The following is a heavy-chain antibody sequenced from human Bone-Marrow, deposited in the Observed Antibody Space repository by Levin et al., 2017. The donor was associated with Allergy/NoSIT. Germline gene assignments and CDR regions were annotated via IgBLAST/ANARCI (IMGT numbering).Heavy chain of an antibody. CDR1: GFTFSNAW. CDR3: TTGFLEWLLGAFFFDY. D-gene: IGHD3-3*01. V-gene: IGHV3-15*01. CDR2: IKSKTDGGTT. J-gene: IGHJ4*02. Sequence: GESLKISCAASGFTFSNAWMSWVRQAPGKGLEWVGRIKSKTDGGTTDYAAPVQGRFTISRDDSKNTLYLQMNSLKTEDTAVYYCTTGFLEWLLGAFFFDYWGQGTLVTVSS.